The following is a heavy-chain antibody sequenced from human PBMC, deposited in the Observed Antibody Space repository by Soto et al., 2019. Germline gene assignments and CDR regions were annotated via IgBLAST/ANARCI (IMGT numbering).Heavy chain of an antibody. CDR2: INHSVST. D-gene: IGHD3-3*01. V-gene: IGHV4-34*01. CDR3: ARLALRFHGAFDI. CDR1: GGSFSGYY. J-gene: IGHJ3*02. Sequence: QVQLQQWGAGLLKPSETLSLTCAVYGGSFSGYYWSWIRQPPGKGLEWIGEINHSVSTNYNPSLKSRVTISVDTSKNQCSLKLSSVTAAYTAVYYCARLALRFHGAFDIWGQWTMVTVSS.